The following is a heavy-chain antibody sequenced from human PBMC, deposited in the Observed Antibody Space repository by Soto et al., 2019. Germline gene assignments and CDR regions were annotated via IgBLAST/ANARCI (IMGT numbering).Heavy chain of an antibody. CDR1: GFTFSSYA. CDR2: ISGSGGST. Sequence: GGSLRLSCAASGFTFSSYAMSWVRHAPGKGLEWVSAISGSGGSTYYADSVKGRFTISRDNSKNTLYLQMNSLRAEDTAVYYCARRKDFPFFDYWGQGTLVTVSS. J-gene: IGHJ4*02. CDR3: ARRKDFPFFDY. D-gene: IGHD3-3*01. V-gene: IGHV3-23*01.